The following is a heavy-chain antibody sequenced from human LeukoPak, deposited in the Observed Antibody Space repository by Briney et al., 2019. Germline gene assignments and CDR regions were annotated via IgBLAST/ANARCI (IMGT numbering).Heavy chain of an antibody. CDR1: GFTFSDYY. CDR2: ISSSGSTI. Sequence: GGSLRLSCAASGFTFSDYYMSWIRQAPGEGLEWISYISSSGSTIYSADSVKGRFTISRDNSKNTLYLQMNSLRAEDTAVYYCAKLAVVSHFDYWGQGTLVTVSS. J-gene: IGHJ4*02. D-gene: IGHD3-22*01. CDR3: AKLAVVSHFDY. V-gene: IGHV3-11*04.